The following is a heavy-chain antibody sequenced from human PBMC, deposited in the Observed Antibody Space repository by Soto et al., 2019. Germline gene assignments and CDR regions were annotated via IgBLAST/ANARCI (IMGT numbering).Heavy chain of an antibody. D-gene: IGHD1-26*01. CDR1: GFTFSSYA. V-gene: IGHV3-23*01. J-gene: IGHJ4*02. Sequence: EVQLLESGGGLVQPGGSLRLSCAAAGFTFSSYAMSWVRQAPGQGLEWVSAISGGRGSTHYADSVKGRFTISRDTPKNPLYLQMHSLRPAAPAVYYCAKKGAVGATYFFDYWGQGALGTVSS. CDR2: ISGGRGST. CDR3: AKKGAVGATYFFDY.